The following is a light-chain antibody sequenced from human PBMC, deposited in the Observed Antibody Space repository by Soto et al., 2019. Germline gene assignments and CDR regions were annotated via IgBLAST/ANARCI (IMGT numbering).Light chain of an antibody. J-gene: IGLJ2*01. CDR1: SSDVGRYNY. Sequence: QSALTQPASVSGSPGQSITISCTGTSSDVGRYNYVSWYQQNPGKAPKLMIYDVNNRPSGVSNRFSGSKSGNTASLTISGLQAEDEADYYCSSYTSSSTRVVFGGGTKVTVL. V-gene: IGLV2-14*01. CDR2: DVN. CDR3: SSYTSSSTRVV.